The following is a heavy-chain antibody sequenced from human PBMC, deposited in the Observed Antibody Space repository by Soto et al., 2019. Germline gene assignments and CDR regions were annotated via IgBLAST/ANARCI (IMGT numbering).Heavy chain of an antibody. J-gene: IGHJ4*02. V-gene: IGHV3-30-3*01. CDR3: ARPGMVRDTAMPRYFDY. CDR1: GFTFSSYA. CDR2: ISYDGSNK. Sequence: PGGSLRLSCAASGFTFSSYAMHWVRQAPGKGLEWVAVISYDGSNKYYADSVKGRFTISRDNSKNTLYLQMNSLRAEDTAVYYCARPGMVRDTAMPRYFDYWGQGTLVTVSS. D-gene: IGHD5-18*01.